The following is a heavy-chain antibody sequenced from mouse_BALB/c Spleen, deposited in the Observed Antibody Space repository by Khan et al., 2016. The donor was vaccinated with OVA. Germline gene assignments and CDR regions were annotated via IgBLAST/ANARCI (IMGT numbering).Heavy chain of an antibody. D-gene: IGHD2-1*01. Sequence: VQLQQSGAELMKPGASVMLSCTASGFKFKDTYMHWVHQRPEQGLEWIGRIDPANGNTKYDPKFQGKATITADTSSNTAYLQFSSLTSEDTAVYYCSTIYGNPFAYWGQGTMVTVSA. CDR2: IDPANGNT. J-gene: IGHJ3*01. CDR1: GFKFKDTY. V-gene: IGHV14-3*02. CDR3: STIYGNPFAY.